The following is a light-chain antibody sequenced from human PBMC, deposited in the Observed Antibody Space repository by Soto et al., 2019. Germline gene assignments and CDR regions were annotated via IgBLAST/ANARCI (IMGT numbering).Light chain of an antibody. CDR2: AAS. CDR3: QQRCTTPLT. J-gene: IGKJ4*01. Sequence: SSWGGASHNITCRASQSVSSYLNWYQQKPGKAPKLLIYAASSLQSGVPSRFSGSGSGTEFTLTISSLHPEDFAIYYCQQRCTTPLTFGGGAKVDIK. V-gene: IGKV1-39*01. CDR1: QSVSSY.